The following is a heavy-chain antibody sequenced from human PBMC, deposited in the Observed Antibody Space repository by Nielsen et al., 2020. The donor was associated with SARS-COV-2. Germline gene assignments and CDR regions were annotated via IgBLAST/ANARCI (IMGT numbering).Heavy chain of an antibody. V-gene: IGHV4-34*01. Sequence: SETLSLTCAVSGGSFTDSYWTWIRQPPGKGLEWIGDINHSGSANYNPSLKSRLTISVDTSKNHFSLKLSSVTAADTAVYYCARHLRITIFGVVITGPFDYWGQGTLVTVSS. J-gene: IGHJ4*02. CDR3: ARHLRITIFGVVITGPFDY. CDR1: GGSFTDSY. CDR2: INHSGSA. D-gene: IGHD3-3*01.